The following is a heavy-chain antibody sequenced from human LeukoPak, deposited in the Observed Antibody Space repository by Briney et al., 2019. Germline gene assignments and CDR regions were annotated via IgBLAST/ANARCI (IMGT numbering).Heavy chain of an antibody. D-gene: IGHD3-22*01. V-gene: IGHV3-43*02. J-gene: IGHJ4*02. CDR2: VSGDGAST. Sequence: PGGSLRLSCAASGFTFDDYAMHWVRHAPGKGLEWVSLVSGDGASTYYADSVKGRFTISRDNSRNSLYLQMSSLRAEDTALYYCAKDGSGYYWGQGTLVTVSS. CDR1: GFTFDDYA. CDR3: AKDGSGYY.